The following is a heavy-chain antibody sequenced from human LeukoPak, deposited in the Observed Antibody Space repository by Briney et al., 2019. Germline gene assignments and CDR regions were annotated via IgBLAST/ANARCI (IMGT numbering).Heavy chain of an antibody. CDR1: GFTFDNYA. Sequence: GGSLRLSCAASGFTFDNYAMNWVRQAPGKGLEWVSTISGTGSRIYYADSVKGRFIISRDNSKNTFYLQMNSLRAEDTALCHCAKDLDDILSGYWGMDVWGQGTTVTVSS. D-gene: IGHD3-9*01. V-gene: IGHV3-23*01. CDR3: AKDLDDILSGYWGMDV. CDR2: ISGTGSRI. J-gene: IGHJ6*02.